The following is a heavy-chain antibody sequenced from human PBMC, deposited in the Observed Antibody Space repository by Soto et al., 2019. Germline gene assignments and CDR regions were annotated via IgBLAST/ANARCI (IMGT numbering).Heavy chain of an antibody. CDR3: AFSSGWYRGAFLFDY. CDR1: GGSFSGYY. D-gene: IGHD6-19*01. CDR2: INHSGST. Sequence: SETLSLTCAVYGGSFSGYYWSWIRQPPGKGLEWIGEINHSGSTNYNPSLKSRVTISVDTSKNQFSLKLSSVTAADTAVYYCAFSSGWYRGAFLFDYWGQGTLVTVSS. J-gene: IGHJ4*02. V-gene: IGHV4-34*01.